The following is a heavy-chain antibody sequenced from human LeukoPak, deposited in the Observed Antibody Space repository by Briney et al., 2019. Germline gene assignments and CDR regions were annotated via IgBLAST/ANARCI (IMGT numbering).Heavy chain of an antibody. D-gene: IGHD3-9*01. Sequence: GGSLRLSCAASGFTFSSYGMHWVRQAPGKGLEWVAVISYDGSNKYYADSVKGRFTISRDNSKNTLYLQMNSLRAEDTAVYCCAKDGDTGWLFFDYWGQGTLVTVSS. V-gene: IGHV3-30*18. CDR1: GFTFSSYG. CDR2: ISYDGSNK. J-gene: IGHJ4*02. CDR3: AKDGDTGWLFFDY.